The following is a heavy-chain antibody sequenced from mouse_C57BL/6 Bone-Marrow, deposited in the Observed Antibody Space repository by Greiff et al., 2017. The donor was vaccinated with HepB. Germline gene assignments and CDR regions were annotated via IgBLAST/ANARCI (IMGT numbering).Heavy chain of an antibody. CDR1: GFNIKDYY. J-gene: IGHJ4*01. CDR2: IDPEDGET. CDR3: ARGNFPYYAMDY. V-gene: IGHV14-2*01. D-gene: IGHD2-1*01. Sequence: VQLQQSGAELVKPGASVKLSCTASGFNIKDYYMHWVKQRTEQGLEWIGRIDPEDGETKYAPTFQGKATITADTASNTAYLQLSSLTSEDTAVYYCARGNFPYYAMDYWGQGTSVTVSS.